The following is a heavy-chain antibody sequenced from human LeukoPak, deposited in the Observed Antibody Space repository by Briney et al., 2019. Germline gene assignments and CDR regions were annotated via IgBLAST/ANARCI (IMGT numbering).Heavy chain of an antibody. J-gene: IGHJ4*02. CDR3: VRDRELTY. D-gene: IGHD1-26*01. CDR1: GGSISSYY. V-gene: IGHV4-59*01. CDR2: IYNSGST. Sequence: ETLSLTCTVSGGSISSYYWSWIRQPPGKGLEWIGYIYNSGSTSYNPSLKSRVTISVDTSKNQFSLKLTSVTAADTAVYYCVRDRELTYWGQGTLVTVSS.